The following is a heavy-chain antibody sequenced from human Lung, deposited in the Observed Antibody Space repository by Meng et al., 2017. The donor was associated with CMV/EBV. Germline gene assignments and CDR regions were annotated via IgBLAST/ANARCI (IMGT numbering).Heavy chain of an antibody. J-gene: IGHJ6*02. Sequence: SCAASGFTFNTYGVHWVRQAPGKGLEWVAVISSDGSKKYYADSVKGRFTISRDNSKNTLYLQMNSLRPEDTAVYCCARVLAEREDYYYGMDVWGQGTXVT. CDR2: ISSDGSKK. V-gene: IGHV3-30*04. D-gene: IGHD1-26*01. CDR1: GFTFNTYG. CDR3: ARVLAEREDYYYGMDV.